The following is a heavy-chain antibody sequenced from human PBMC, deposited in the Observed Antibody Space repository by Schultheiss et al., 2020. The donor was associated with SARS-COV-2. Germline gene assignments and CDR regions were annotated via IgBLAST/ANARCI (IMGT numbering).Heavy chain of an antibody. J-gene: IGHJ6*03. D-gene: IGHD2-2*01. CDR3: ARDPDRYCSSTSCYGYYMDV. CDR1: GFTFSDYY. CDR2: ISSSGSTI. V-gene: IGHV3-11*04. Sequence: GGSLRLSCAASGFTFSDYYMSWIRQAPGKGLEWVSYISSSGSTIYYADSVKGRFTISRDNAKNSLYLQMNSLRAEDTAVYYCARDPDRYCSSTSCYGYYMDVWGKGTTVTVSS.